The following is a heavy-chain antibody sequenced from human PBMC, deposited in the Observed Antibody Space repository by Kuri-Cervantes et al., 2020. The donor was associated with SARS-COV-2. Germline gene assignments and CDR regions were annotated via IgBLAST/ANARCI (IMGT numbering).Heavy chain of an antibody. V-gene: IGHV3-15*07. Sequence: GESLKISCAASGFTFSNAWMNWVRQAPGKGLEWVGRIKSKTDGGTTDYAAPVKGRFTISRDDSKNTLYLQMNSLRAEDTAVYYCAKDHRDGYNAEYFQHWGQGTLVTVSS. CDR1: GFTFSNAW. J-gene: IGHJ1*01. D-gene: IGHD5-24*01. CDR2: IKSKTDGGTT. CDR3: AKDHRDGYNAEYFQH.